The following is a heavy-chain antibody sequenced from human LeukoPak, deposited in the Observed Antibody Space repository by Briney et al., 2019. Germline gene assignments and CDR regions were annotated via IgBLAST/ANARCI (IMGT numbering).Heavy chain of an antibody. J-gene: IGHJ4*02. Sequence: SETLSLTCTVSGGSISSSSYYWGWIRQPPGKGLEWIGSIYYSGSTYYNPSLKSRVTISVDTSKNQFSLKLSSVTAADTAVYYCARHPLWFGEFYFDYWGQGTLVTVSS. D-gene: IGHD3-10*01. CDR2: IYYSGST. CDR3: ARHPLWFGEFYFDY. V-gene: IGHV4-39*01. CDR1: GGSISSSSYY.